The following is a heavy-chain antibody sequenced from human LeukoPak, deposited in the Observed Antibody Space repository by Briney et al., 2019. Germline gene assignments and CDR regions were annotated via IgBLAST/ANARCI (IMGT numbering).Heavy chain of an antibody. CDR2: IYYSGST. D-gene: IGHD3-22*01. CDR3: ARDPDYYDSSGSSGYFDL. Sequence: KSSETLSPTCTVSGGSISRYYWSWIRQPPGTGLEWIGYIYYSGSTNYNPSLKSRVTISVDTSKNQFSLKLSSVTAADTAVYYCARDPDYYDSSGSSGYFDLWGRGTLVTVSS. J-gene: IGHJ2*01. CDR1: GGSISRYY. V-gene: IGHV4-59*01.